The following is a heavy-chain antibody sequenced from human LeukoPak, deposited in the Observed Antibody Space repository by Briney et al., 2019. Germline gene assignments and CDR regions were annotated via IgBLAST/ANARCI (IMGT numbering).Heavy chain of an antibody. V-gene: IGHV3-23*01. CDR1: GFTFQNFD. CDR2: ISRSGAYA. J-gene: IGHJ4*02. CDR3: VRGASHLAY. Sequence: PGMSLRLSCAASGFTFQNFDMSWVRQAPGEGLEWVSSISRSGAYAHYADSVKGRFTISRDNSNSTLFLQMNSLRGDDTAVYYCVRGASHLAYWGQGTLVTASS.